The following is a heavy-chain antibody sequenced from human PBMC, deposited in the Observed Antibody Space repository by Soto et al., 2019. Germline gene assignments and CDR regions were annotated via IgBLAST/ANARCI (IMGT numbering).Heavy chain of an antibody. CDR1: GGTYIRYA. CDR3: ARTPSQYYYDCSGYYNAFDI. J-gene: IGHJ3*02. Sequence: VQVSCQATGGTYIRYASSWVRQPPGQGGEWVGGIVPILGKANYVQKFQGRVTITAQRYTSTANMAPNSQRQEHTAGCLCARTPSQYYYDCSGYYNAFDIWGQGTMVTVSS. D-gene: IGHD3-22*01. CDR2: IVPILGKA. V-gene: IGHV1-69*06.